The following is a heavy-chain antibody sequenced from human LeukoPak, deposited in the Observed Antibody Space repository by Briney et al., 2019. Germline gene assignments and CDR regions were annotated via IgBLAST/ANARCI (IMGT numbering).Heavy chain of an antibody. CDR2: IHYSGTT. V-gene: IGHV4-39*07. J-gene: IGHJ4*02. CDR1: GGSISSSSYY. Sequence: SETLSLTCTVPGGSISSSSYYWGWIRQPPGKGLEWIGSIHYSGTTYYNPSLKSRVTISVDTSKNQFSLKLSSVTAAHTAVYYCARDRGDYYFDYWGQGTLVTVSS. CDR3: ARDRGDYYFDY. D-gene: IGHD2-21*01.